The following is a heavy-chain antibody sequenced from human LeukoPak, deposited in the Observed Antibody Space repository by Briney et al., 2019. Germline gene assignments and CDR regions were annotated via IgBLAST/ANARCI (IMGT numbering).Heavy chain of an antibody. J-gene: IGHJ2*01. V-gene: IGHV4-39*01. CDR3: ARRSGSYTGWYFDL. CDR2: IYYSGST. CDR1: GGSISSSSYY. D-gene: IGHD1-26*01. Sequence: SETLSLTCTVSGGSISSSSYYWGWIRQPPGKGLEWIGSIYYSGSTYYNPSLKSRVTISVDTSKNQFSLKLSSVTAADTAVYYCARRSGSYTGWYFDLWGRGTLVTVSS.